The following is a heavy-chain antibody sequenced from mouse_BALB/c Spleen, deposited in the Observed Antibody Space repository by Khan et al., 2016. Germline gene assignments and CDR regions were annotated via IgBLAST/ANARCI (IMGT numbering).Heavy chain of an antibody. CDR3: ARRLRTMDAMDC. CDR1: GDSITSGY. J-gene: IGHJ4*01. V-gene: IGHV3-8*02. D-gene: IGHD2-3*01. Sequence: EGQRQESGPSLVKPSQTLSLTCSVTGDSITSGYWNWIRKFPGNKLEYMGYISYSGSTYYNPSLKSRISITRDTSKNQYYLQLNSVTTEDTATYYCARRLRTMDAMDCWRQGTSVTVYS. CDR2: ISYSGST.